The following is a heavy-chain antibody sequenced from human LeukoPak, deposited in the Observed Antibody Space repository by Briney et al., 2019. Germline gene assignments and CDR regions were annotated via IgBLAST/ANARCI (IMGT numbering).Heavy chain of an antibody. CDR2: INHSGST. J-gene: IGHJ4*02. CDR1: GGTFSGYY. Sequence: SETLSLTCAVYGGTFSGYYWSWIRQPPGKGLGWIGEINHSGSTNYNPSLKSRVTISVDTSKNQFSLKLSSVTAADTAVYYCAGYSSSSLFGGYWGQGTLVTVSS. D-gene: IGHD6-6*01. CDR3: AGYSSSSLFGGY. V-gene: IGHV4-34*08.